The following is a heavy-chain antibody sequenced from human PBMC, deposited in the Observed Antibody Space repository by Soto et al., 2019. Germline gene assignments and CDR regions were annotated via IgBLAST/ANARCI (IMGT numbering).Heavy chain of an antibody. CDR1: GGSISSYY. CDR2: IYYSGST. Sequence: SETLSLTCTVSGGSISSYYWSWIRQPPGKGLEWIGYIYYSGSTNYNPSLKSRVTISVDTSKNQFSLKLSSVTAADTAVYYCARRYSSGFDFWGQGTLVTAPQ. J-gene: IGHJ4*02. D-gene: IGHD6-19*01. CDR3: ARRYSSGFDF. V-gene: IGHV4-59*08.